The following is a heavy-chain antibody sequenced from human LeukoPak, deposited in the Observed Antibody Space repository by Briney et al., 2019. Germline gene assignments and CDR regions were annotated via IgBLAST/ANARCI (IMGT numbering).Heavy chain of an antibody. CDR2: IYRSGST. J-gene: IGHJ6*02. CDR3: ASSLVSQYYYYGMDV. Sequence: SGTLSLTCAVSGGSISSSNWWSWVRQPPGKGLEWIGEIYRSGSTNYNPSLKSRVTISVDKSKNQFSLKLSSVTAANTAVYYCASSLVSQYYYYGMDVWGQGTTVTVSS. D-gene: IGHD6-13*01. V-gene: IGHV4-4*02. CDR1: GGSISSSNW.